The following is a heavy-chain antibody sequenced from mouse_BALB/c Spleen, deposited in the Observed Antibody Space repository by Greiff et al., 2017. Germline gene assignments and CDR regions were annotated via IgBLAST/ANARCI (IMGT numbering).Heavy chain of an antibody. Sequence: QVTLKVCGPGILQPSQTLSLTCSFSGFSLSTSGMSVGWIRQPSGKGLEWLAHIWWNDDKYYNPALKSRLTISKDTSNNQVFLKIASVVTADTATYYCARIARYGNYGYYFDYWGQGTTLTVSS. CDR2: IWWNDDK. CDR3: ARIARYGNYGYYFDY. V-gene: IGHV8-8*01. CDR1: GFSLSTSGMS. D-gene: IGHD2-10*02. J-gene: IGHJ2*01.